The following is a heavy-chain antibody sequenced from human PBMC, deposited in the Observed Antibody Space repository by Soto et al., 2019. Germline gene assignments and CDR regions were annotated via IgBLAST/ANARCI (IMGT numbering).Heavy chain of an antibody. Sequence: ASVKVSCKASGYTFTGYYMHWVRQAPGQGLEWMGWINPNSGGTNYAQKFQGRVTMTRDTSISTAYMELSRLRSDDTAVYYCASDRGERNYGWFRPRTNCFDPSGQGTPVTVST. CDR2: INPNSGGT. CDR1: GYTFTGYY. J-gene: IGHJ5*02. CDR3: ASDRGERNYGWFRPRTNCFDP. V-gene: IGHV1-2*02. D-gene: IGHD3-10*01.